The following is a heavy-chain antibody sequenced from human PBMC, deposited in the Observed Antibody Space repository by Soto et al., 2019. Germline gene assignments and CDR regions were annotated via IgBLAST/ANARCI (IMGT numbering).Heavy chain of an antibody. J-gene: IGHJ4*02. D-gene: IGHD2-21*02. CDR3: AHRRRENPLTAEPSGFDY. CDR2: IYWNDDK. V-gene: IGHV2-5*01. Sequence: GSGPTLVNPTQTLTLTCTFSGFSLNIDGEGVGWVRQPPGKGLEWLALIYWNDDKPYSPSLRGRLTITKDTSKNQVVLTMTNMDPVDTATYYCAHRRRENPLTAEPSGFDYWGQGTLVTVSS. CDR1: GFSLNIDGEG.